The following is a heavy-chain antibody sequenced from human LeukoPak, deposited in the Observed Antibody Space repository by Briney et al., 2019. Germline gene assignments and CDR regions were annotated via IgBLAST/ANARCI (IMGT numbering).Heavy chain of an antibody. V-gene: IGHV1-18*01. D-gene: IGHD3-3*01. J-gene: IGHJ3*02. CDR3: ARDRYDFWSGYYVKRDAFDI. CDR2: ISAYNGNT. CDR1: GYTLTSYG. Sequence: EASVKVSCKASGYTLTSYGISWVRQAPGQGLEWMGWISAYNGNTNYAQKLQGRVTMTTDTSTSTAYMELRSLRSDDTAVYYCARDRYDFWSGYYVKRDAFDIWGQGTMVTVSS.